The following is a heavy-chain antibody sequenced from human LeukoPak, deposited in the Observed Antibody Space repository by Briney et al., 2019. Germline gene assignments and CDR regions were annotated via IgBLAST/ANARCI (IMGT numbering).Heavy chain of an antibody. CDR2: IYTSGST. V-gene: IGHV4-4*07. Sequence: PSETLSLTCTVSGGSISSYYWSWIRQPAGKGLEWIGRIYTSGSTNYNPSLKSRVTMSVDTSKDQFSLKLSSVAAADTAVYFCARLAQLGGSVFFDFWGQGSLVTVPA. CDR1: GGSISSYY. D-gene: IGHD3-10*01. J-gene: IGHJ4*02. CDR3: ARLAQLGGSVFFDF.